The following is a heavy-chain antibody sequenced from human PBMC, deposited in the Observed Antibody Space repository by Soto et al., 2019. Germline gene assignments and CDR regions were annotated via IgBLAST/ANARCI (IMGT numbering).Heavy chain of an antibody. Sequence: PGGSLRLSCAAAGFSVSTSHISWVRQAPGKGLEWVSGINRDGGSTGYADSVKGRFTISRDNAKNSLYLQMNSLRAEDTAFYYCARAPGYYGDFFDYWGQGTLVTVSP. CDR2: INRDGGST. J-gene: IGHJ4*02. CDR3: ARAPGYYGDFFDY. V-gene: IGHV3-20*04. D-gene: IGHD4-17*01. CDR1: GFSVSTSH.